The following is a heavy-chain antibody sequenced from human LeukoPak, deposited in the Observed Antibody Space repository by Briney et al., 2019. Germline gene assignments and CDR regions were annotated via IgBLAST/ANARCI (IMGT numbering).Heavy chain of an antibody. Sequence: SETLSLTCAVYGGSFSGYYWSWIRQPPGKGLEWIGEINHSGSTNYNPSLKRRVTISVDTSKNQFSLKLSSVTAADTAVYYCARVPLAAPSDWFDPWGQGTLVTVSS. CDR2: INHSGST. V-gene: IGHV4-34*01. CDR3: ARVPLAAPSDWFDP. J-gene: IGHJ5*02. D-gene: IGHD6-13*01. CDR1: GGSFSGYY.